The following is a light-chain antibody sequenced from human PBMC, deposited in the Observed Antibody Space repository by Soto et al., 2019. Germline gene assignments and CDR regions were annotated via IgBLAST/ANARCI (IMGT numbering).Light chain of an antibody. J-gene: IGKJ5*01. CDR1: QGISSW. V-gene: IGKV1D-12*01. CDR2: GAS. Sequence: DIQMTQSPSSVSASVGDRVTITCRASQGISSWLAWYQQKPGKAPDLLFYGASNLESGVPSRFSGSGSATDFSLTISSLQPEDRGPYYCQQANKFPPTFGQGTRLEI. CDR3: QQANKFPPT.